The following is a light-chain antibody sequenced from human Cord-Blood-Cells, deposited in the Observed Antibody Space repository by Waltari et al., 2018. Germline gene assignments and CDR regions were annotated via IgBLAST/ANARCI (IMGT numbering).Light chain of an antibody. J-gene: IGLJ1*01. V-gene: IGLV2-14*01. CDR2: DGS. CDR3: SSYTSSSTPYV. CDR1: SSDVGGYNY. Sequence: QSALTQPASVSGSPGQSITISCTGTSSDVGGYNYVSWYQQHPGKAPKLMIYDGSKRPSGVSTRFSGSKSGNTASLTISGLQAEDEADYYCSSYTSSSTPYVFGTGTKVTVL.